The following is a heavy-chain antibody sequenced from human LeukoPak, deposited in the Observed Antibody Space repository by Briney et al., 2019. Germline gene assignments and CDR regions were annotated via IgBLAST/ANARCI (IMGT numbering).Heavy chain of an antibody. Sequence: GESLKISCKDSGYSFTSYWIGWVRQMPGKGLERMGIIYPGDSDTRYSPSFQGQVTISAHKSISTAYLQWSSLKASDTAMYYCARQGYCSGGSCYGYYFDYWGQGTLVTVSS. J-gene: IGHJ4*02. CDR1: GYSFTSYW. V-gene: IGHV5-51*01. CDR2: IYPGDSDT. CDR3: ARQGYCSGGSCYGYYFDY. D-gene: IGHD2-15*01.